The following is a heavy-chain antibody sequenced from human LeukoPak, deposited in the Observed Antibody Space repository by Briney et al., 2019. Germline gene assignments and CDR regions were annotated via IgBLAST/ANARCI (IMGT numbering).Heavy chain of an antibody. Sequence: SETLSLTCSVSGGSMTNLYWTWIRQPPGKGLEWIGDIYDSGRTRYNPSLESRVTISVDTSKNQFSLKLSSVTAADTAVYYCAKGGSTNFYYGDVWGQGTTVTVSS. V-gene: IGHV4-59*01. CDR1: GGSMTNLY. CDR3: AKGGSTNFYYGDV. D-gene: IGHD2/OR15-2a*01. CDR2: IYDSGRT. J-gene: IGHJ6*02.